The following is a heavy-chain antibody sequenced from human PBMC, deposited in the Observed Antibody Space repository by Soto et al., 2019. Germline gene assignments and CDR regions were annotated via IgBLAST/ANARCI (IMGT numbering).Heavy chain of an antibody. CDR1: GFTFSSYA. J-gene: IGHJ4*02. D-gene: IGHD3-3*01. Sequence: QVQLVESGGGVVQPGRSLRLSCAASGFTFSSYAMHWVRQAPGKGLEWVAVISYDGSNKYYADSVKGRFTISRDNSKNPLYLQMNSLRAEDTAVYYCARDPVGITIFGVVPYYFDYWGQGTLVTVSS. V-gene: IGHV3-30-3*01. CDR2: ISYDGSNK. CDR3: ARDPVGITIFGVVPYYFDY.